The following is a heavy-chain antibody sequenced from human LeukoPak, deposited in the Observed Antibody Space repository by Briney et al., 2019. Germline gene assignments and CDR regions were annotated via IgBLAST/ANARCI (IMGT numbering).Heavy chain of an antibody. D-gene: IGHD6-13*01. Sequence: ASVKVSCKASGYTFTGYYMHWVRQAPGQGLEWMGWINPNSGGTNYAQKFQDRVTMTRDASISTTYMELNSLISDDTAVYYCAREATVVAVGTAGINFDFWGQGTLVTVSS. CDR1: GYTFTGYY. CDR3: AREATVVAVGTAGINFDF. J-gene: IGHJ4*02. V-gene: IGHV1-2*02. CDR2: INPNSGGT.